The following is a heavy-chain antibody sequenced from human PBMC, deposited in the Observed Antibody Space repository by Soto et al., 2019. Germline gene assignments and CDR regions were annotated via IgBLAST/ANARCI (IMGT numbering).Heavy chain of an antibody. CDR3: ATRDTGRVY. J-gene: IGHJ4*02. CDR1: GVSIGSHDW. V-gene: IGHV4-4*02. D-gene: IGHD5-18*01. CDR2: SHPSGTT. Sequence: QVQLQESGPGLVKPSGTLSLTCAVSGVSIGSHDWWTWVRQPPGKGLGWIGESHPSGTTNYNSSLKRRVTISLDKSKNHFSLQLSSVTVADTAVYYCATRDTGRVYWGQGTLVTVSS.